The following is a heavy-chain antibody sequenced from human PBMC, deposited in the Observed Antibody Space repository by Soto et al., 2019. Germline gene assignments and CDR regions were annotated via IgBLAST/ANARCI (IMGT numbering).Heavy chain of an antibody. CDR2: VYYNGFT. CDR3: ARMGDFWSGPGELDP. Sequence: SETLSLTCTVSGGSIGSSSYYWAWNRQSPGKGLEWIGSVYYNGFTYYNPSLKSRVTISVGTSKNQFSLKLTSVTAADTAVYYCARMGDFWSGPGELDPWGQGTLVTVSS. J-gene: IGHJ5*02. CDR1: GGSIGSSSYY. D-gene: IGHD3-3*01. V-gene: IGHV4-39*01.